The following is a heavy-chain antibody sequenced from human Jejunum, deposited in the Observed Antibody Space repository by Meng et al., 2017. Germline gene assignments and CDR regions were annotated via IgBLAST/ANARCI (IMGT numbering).Heavy chain of an antibody. D-gene: IGHD7-27*01. V-gene: IGHV4-38-2*01. CDR2: IYHSGTT. Sequence: SETLSLTCSVSGYSINSGYYWGWIRQPPGKGLEFIGTIYHSGTTYYNSSLKSRVTMSVDTSKNQFSLKLSSVTAADTAVYFCASLNWGSPLEYWGQGTLVTGSS. CDR1: GYSINSGYY. J-gene: IGHJ4*02. CDR3: ASLNWGSPLEY.